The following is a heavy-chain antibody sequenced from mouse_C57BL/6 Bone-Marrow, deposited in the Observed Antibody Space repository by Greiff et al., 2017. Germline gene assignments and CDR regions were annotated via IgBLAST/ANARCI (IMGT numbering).Heavy chain of an antibody. CDR1: EYEFPSHD. CDR2: INSDGGST. CDR3: ANKSYYYGSSYYDY. V-gene: IGHV5-2*01. D-gene: IGHD1-1*01. Sequence: EVKLMESGGGLVQPGESLKLSCESYEYEFPSHDMSWVRKTPEKRLELVAAINSDGGSTYYPDTMARRFIISRDNTKKTLYLQVSSLRSEDTALYYGANKSYYYGSSYYDYWGQGTTLTVSS. J-gene: IGHJ2*01.